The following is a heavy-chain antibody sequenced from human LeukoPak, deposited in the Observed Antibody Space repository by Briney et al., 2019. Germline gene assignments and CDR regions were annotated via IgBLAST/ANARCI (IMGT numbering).Heavy chain of an antibody. V-gene: IGHV1-69*13. D-gene: IGHD3-22*01. CDR2: ITAIFRTT. CDR1: GGTFNSYA. J-gene: IGHJ4*02. CDR3: ARHSGYHSTMYLDY. Sequence: SVKVSCKTSGGTFNSYAISWVRQAPGQGLEWMGGITAIFRTTNYAQKFQGRVTKTADESMSTVYMELSSLRSEDTAVYYCARHSGYHSTMYLDYWGQGTLVTVSS.